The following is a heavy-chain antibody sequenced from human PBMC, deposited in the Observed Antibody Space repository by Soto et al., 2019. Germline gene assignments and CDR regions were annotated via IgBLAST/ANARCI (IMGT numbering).Heavy chain of an antibody. V-gene: IGHV4-31*03. Sequence: QLQLQESGPGLVKPSQTLSLTCTVSGGSISSGGYYWSWIRQHPGKGLEWIGYIYSSGSPYYNPSIKSRVTISVDTSKNQFTLKLSSVTGADTAVYYCARERIRTPYYYMDVWGKGTTVTVSS. CDR3: ARERIRTPYYYMDV. CDR2: IYSSGSP. CDR1: GGSISSGGYY. J-gene: IGHJ6*03.